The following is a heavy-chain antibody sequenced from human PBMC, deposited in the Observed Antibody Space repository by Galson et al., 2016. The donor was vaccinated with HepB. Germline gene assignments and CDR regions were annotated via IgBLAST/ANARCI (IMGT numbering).Heavy chain of an antibody. CDR3: ARAGYGDYSDPGIDV. J-gene: IGHJ6*02. D-gene: IGHD4-17*01. V-gene: IGHV3-30-3*01. Sequence: SLRLSCAASGFTFTSFAMHWVRQAPGKGLEWVAVISYDGSNEYYADSVKGRFTISRDNSKNTLYLQMNSLRAEDTAVYHCARAGYGDYSDPGIDVWGQGTTVTVSS. CDR1: GFTFTSFA. CDR2: ISYDGSNE.